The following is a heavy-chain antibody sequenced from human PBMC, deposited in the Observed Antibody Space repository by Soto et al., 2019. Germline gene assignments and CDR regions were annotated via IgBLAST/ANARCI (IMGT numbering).Heavy chain of an antibody. CDR2: INAGNGDT. CDR1: GYSFTSYT. D-gene: IGHD3-10*01. CDR3: ARGASGSYLFDY. J-gene: IGHJ4*02. Sequence: ASVKVSCKASGYSFTSYTIHWVRQAPGQRLEWMGWINAGNGDTKYSQKFQGRVTITRDTSATTAYMELSSLRSEDTAVYYCARGASGSYLFDYWGQGTLVNVSS. V-gene: IGHV1-3*01.